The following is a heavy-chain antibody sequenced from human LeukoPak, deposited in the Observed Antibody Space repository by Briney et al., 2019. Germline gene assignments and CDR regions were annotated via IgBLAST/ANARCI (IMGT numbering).Heavy chain of an antibody. D-gene: IGHD5-12*01. Sequence: SEALSLTCTVSGGSISSGGYYWSWIRQHPGKGLEWIGYIYYSGSTYYNPSLKSRVTISVDTSKNQLSLKLSSVTAADTAVYYCAGGKSGYASYWGQGTLVTVSS. J-gene: IGHJ4*02. CDR2: IYYSGST. CDR3: AGGKSGYASY. CDR1: GGSISSGGYY. V-gene: IGHV4-31*03.